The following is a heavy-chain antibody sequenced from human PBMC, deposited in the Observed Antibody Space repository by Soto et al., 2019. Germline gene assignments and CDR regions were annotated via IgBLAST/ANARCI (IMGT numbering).Heavy chain of an antibody. CDR3: ASSAGTTFLGDY. J-gene: IGHJ4*02. V-gene: IGHV1-69*01. CDR2: IIPIFGTA. CDR1: GGTFSSYA. Sequence: QVQLVQSGAEVKKPGSSVKVSCKASGGTFSSYAISWVRQAPGQGLEWMGGIIPIFGTANYAQKFQGRVKITADEDTSTGYMELRSLRSEDTAVYYCASSAGTTFLGDYWGQGTLVTVSS. D-gene: IGHD1-7*01.